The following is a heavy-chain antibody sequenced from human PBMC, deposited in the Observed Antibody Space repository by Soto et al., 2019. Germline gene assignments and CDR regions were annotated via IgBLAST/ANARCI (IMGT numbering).Heavy chain of an antibody. CDR1: GYTFTSYG. CDR3: ARDIPGESGIYYSYFDY. V-gene: IGHV1-18*01. Sequence: ASVKVSCKASGYTFTSYGISWVRQAPGQGLEWMGWISAYNGNTNYAQKLQGRVTMTTDTSTSTAYMELRSLRSDDTAVYYCARDIPGESGIYYSYFDYWRQGTLVTVSS. J-gene: IGHJ4*02. D-gene: IGHD1-26*01. CDR2: ISAYNGNT.